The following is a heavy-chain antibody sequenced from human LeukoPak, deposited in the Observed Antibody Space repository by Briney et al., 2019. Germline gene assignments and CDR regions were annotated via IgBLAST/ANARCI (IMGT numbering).Heavy chain of an antibody. CDR1: GGSISSYY. Sequence: RTSETLSLTCTVSGGSISSYYWSWIRQPAGKGLEWIGRIYTSGSTNYNPSLKSRVTMSVDTSKNQFSLKLSSVTAADTAVYYCAMGYSYGYRSDMDVWGKGTTVTVSS. D-gene: IGHD5-18*01. J-gene: IGHJ6*03. CDR2: IYTSGST. CDR3: AMGYSYGYRSDMDV. V-gene: IGHV4-4*07.